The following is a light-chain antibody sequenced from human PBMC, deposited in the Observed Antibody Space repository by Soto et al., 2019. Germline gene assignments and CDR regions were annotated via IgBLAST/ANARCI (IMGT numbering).Light chain of an antibody. CDR1: SSDVGRYNL. J-gene: IGLJ1*01. CDR2: EVS. V-gene: IGLV2-23*02. CDR3: CSYAGSDYV. Sequence: QSALTQPASVSGSPGQSLSISCTGASSDVGRYNLVSWYQQHPGKAPKLIISEVSKRPSGVSHRFSGSRSGNTASLTISGLLAEDEADYYCCSYAGSDYVFGTGTKVTV.